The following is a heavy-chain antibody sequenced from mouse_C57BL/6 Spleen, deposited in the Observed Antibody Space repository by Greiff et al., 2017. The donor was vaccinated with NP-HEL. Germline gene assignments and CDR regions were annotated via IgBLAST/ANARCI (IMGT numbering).Heavy chain of an antibody. V-gene: IGHV5-17*01. CDR1: GFTFSDYG. Sequence: EVQVVESGGGLVKPGGSLKLSCAASGFTFSDYGMHWVRQAPGKGLEWVAYISSGSSTIYYAAPVTGRFTISSDNAKNTLFLQMTSLRSEDTAMYYCAIITTVVAPYYFDYWGQGTTLTVSS. CDR2: ISSGSSTI. D-gene: IGHD1-1*01. J-gene: IGHJ2*01. CDR3: AIITTVVAPYYFDY.